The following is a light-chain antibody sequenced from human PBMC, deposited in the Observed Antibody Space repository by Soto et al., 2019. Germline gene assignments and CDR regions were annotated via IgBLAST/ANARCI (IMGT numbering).Light chain of an antibody. V-gene: IGKV3-20*01. CDR1: QSVSSSY. Sequence: EIVLTQSPGTLSLSPGDRATLSCRASQSVSSSYLAWYQQKPGQAPRLLIYGASSRATGIPDRFGGSGSGTDFTLTISRLEPEDFAVYYCQQYGRSPRTFGQGTKVDI. CDR2: GAS. J-gene: IGKJ1*01. CDR3: QQYGRSPRT.